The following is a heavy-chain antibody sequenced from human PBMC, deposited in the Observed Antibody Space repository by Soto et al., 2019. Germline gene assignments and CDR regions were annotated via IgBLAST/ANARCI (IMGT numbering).Heavy chain of an antibody. CDR3: ARDNRAGYSDHYSYFGLDV. D-gene: IGHD3-9*01. V-gene: IGHV4-59*01. J-gene: IGHJ6*02. CDR1: GGSISSYY. CDR2: THHTGST. Sequence: SETLSITCTVSGGSISSYYWSWVRPPPGKGLQWIGYTHHTGSTNYNPSLKSRVTLSLDRSKNQLSLKLNAVTAADTAVYFCARDNRAGYSDHYSYFGLDVWGQGTTVTVSS.